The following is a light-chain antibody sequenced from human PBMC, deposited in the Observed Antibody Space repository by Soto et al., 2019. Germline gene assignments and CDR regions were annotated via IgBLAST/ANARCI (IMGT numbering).Light chain of an antibody. V-gene: IGLV1-47*01. CDR3: AAWDDSLSGLYV. Sequence: QSVLTQPPSASGTPGQRVTISCSGSSSNIGSNYVYWYQQLPGTAPKLLIYRNNQRPSGVPDRLSGSKSGTSASLAISGLRSEDEADYYCAAWDDSLSGLYVFGTGTTLTVL. J-gene: IGLJ1*01. CDR2: RNN. CDR1: SSNIGSNY.